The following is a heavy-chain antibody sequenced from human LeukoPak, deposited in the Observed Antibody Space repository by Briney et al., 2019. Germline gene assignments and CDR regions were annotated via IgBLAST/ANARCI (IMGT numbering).Heavy chain of an antibody. V-gene: IGHV4-59*01. CDR2: IYYSGST. J-gene: IGHJ5*02. D-gene: IGHD4-17*01. Sequence: SETLSLTCTVSGGSLNGYYWSWIRQPPGKGLEWIGYIYYSGSTNYNPSLKSRVTISVDTSKNQFSLKLSSVTAADTAVYYCAREQMTTVTTRGDWFDPWGQGTLVTVSS. CDR1: GGSLNGYY. CDR3: AREQMTTVTTRGDWFDP.